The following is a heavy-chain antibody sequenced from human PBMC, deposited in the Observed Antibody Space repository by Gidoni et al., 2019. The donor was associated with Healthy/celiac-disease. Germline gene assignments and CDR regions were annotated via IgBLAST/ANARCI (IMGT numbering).Heavy chain of an antibody. CDR1: GGSISSGGYY. Sequence: QVQLQESGPGLVKPSQTLSLTCTFSGGSISSGGYYWSWIRQHPGKGLEWIGYIYYSGSTYYNPSLKSRVTISVDTSKNQFSLKLSSVTAADTAVYYCARDYDFWSGYYWGMDVWGQGTTVTVSS. V-gene: IGHV4-31*03. CDR2: IYYSGST. D-gene: IGHD3-3*01. J-gene: IGHJ6*02. CDR3: ARDYDFWSGYYWGMDV.